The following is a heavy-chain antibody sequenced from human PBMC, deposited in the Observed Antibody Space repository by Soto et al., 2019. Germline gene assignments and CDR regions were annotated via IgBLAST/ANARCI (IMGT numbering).Heavy chain of an antibody. V-gene: IGHV3-74*01. CDR1: GFTLGKYW. J-gene: IGHJ5*02. D-gene: IGHD6-19*01. Sequence: HPVGSLRLSCAASGFTLGKYWVHWVRQAPGKGLVWVSRINDYATTINYADSVKGRFTISRDNSKNTLYLQMNSLRAEDTAVYYCAKDVGIAVAGGFDPWGQGTLVTVSS. CDR2: INDYATTI. CDR3: AKDVGIAVAGGFDP.